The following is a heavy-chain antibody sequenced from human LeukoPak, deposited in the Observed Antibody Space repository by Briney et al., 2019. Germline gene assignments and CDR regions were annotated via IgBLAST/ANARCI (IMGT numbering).Heavy chain of an antibody. CDR1: GFTVSSNY. D-gene: IGHD3-3*01. J-gene: IGHJ4*02. CDR3: ARDASMTGFWSGYYFFDY. V-gene: IGHV3-21*01. CDR2: ISSSSSYI. Sequence: GGSLRLSCAASGFTVSSNYMSWVRQAPGKGLEWVSSISSSSSYIYYADSVKGRFTISRDNAKNSLYLQMNSLRAEDTAVYYCARDASMTGFWSGYYFFDYWGQGTLVTVSS.